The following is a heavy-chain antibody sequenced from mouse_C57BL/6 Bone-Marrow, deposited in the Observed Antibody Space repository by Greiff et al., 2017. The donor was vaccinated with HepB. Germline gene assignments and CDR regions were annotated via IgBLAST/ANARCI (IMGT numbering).Heavy chain of an antibody. CDR2: INPGSGGT. Sequence: QVQLKESGAELVRPGTSVKVSCKASGYAFTNYLIEWVKQRPGQGLEWIGVINPGSGGTNYNEKFKGKATLTADKSSSTAYMQLSSLTSEDSAVYFCARSGQPGHVDYWGQGTTLTVSS. V-gene: IGHV1-54*01. CDR1: GYAFTNYL. CDR3: ARSGQPGHVDY. J-gene: IGHJ2*01. D-gene: IGHD3-2*01.